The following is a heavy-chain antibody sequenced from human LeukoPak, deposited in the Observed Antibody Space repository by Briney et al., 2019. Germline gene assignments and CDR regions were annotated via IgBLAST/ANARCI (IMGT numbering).Heavy chain of an antibody. CDR3: ARLSGSYSDFDY. J-gene: IGHJ4*02. Sequence: SETLSLTCTVSGGSISSSSYYWGWIRRPPGKGLEWIGRIYTSGSTNYNPSLKSRVTISVDTSKNQFSLKLSSVTAADTAVYYCARLSGSYSDFDYWGQGTLVTVSS. D-gene: IGHD1-26*01. CDR1: GGSISSSSYY. V-gene: IGHV4-39*07. CDR2: IYTSGST.